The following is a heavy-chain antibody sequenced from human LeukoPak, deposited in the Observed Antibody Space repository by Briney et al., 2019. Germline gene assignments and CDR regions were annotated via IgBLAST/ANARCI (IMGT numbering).Heavy chain of an antibody. CDR1: EFTFSTYS. CDR2: ISTSSSYK. V-gene: IGHV3-21*01. Sequence: SLRLSCAASEFTFSTYSMNSVRQSPGNGLECVSAISTSSSYKYYADSVKGRFTVSRDNAKNSLYLQMNSLRAEDTAVYHCARAGGSDGYNSAFDFWGQGTLVTVSS. D-gene: IGHD5-24*01. J-gene: IGHJ4*02. CDR3: ARAGGSDGYNSAFDF.